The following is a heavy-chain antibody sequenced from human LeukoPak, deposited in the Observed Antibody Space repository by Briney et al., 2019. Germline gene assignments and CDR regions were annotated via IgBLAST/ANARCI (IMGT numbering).Heavy chain of an antibody. Sequence: PSETLSLTCTVSGGSISSSSYYWGWIRRPPGKGLEWIGSIYYSGSTYYNPSLKSRVTISVDTSKNQFSLKLSSVTAADTAVYYCARLPQNSGYEFWGQGTLVTVSS. CDR2: IYYSGST. V-gene: IGHV4-39*01. J-gene: IGHJ4*02. CDR1: GGSISSSSYY. CDR3: ARLPQNSGYEF. D-gene: IGHD5-12*01.